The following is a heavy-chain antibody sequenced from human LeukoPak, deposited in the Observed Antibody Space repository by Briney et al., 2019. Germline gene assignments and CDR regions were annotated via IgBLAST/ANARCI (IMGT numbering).Heavy chain of an antibody. CDR2: ISSSSSTI. CDR1: GFTFSSYS. CDR3: AFYYDSSGYYHDY. V-gene: IGHV3-48*01. J-gene: IGHJ4*02. Sequence: GGSLRLSCAASGFTFSSYSMNWVRQAPGKGLEWVSYISSSSSTIYYADSVKGRFTISRDNAKNSLYLQMNSLRAEDTAVYYCAFYYDSSGYYHDYWGQGTLVTVSS. D-gene: IGHD3-22*01.